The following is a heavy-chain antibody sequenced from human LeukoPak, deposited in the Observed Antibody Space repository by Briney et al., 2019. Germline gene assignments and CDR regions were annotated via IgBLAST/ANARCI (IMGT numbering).Heavy chain of an antibody. Sequence: SQTLSLTCTVSGGSISSGDYYWSWLRQPPGKGLEWIGYIYYSGSTYYNPSLNSRVTIQVDPSKNQFSLKLTSVSAADTAVYYCARQTFWSGYPPSDYWGQGTLVTVSS. J-gene: IGHJ4*02. V-gene: IGHV4-30-4*08. CDR2: IYYSGST. CDR3: ARQTFWSGYPPSDY. CDR1: GGSISSGDYY. D-gene: IGHD3-3*01.